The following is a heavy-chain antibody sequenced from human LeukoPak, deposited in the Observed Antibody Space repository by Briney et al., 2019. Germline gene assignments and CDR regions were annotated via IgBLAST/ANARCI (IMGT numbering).Heavy chain of an antibody. CDR2: IYSSGNT. J-gene: IGHJ4*02. V-gene: IGHV4-59*12. D-gene: IGHD1-26*01. CDR1: GGSISGSF. Sequence: SETLSLTCTISGGSISGSFWSSVRQAPGGGLEWIGYIYSSGNTTYNPSLKSRVTMSVDTSKNQFSLKLTSMSVADTAVYFCERGPDGIRFDYWGQGALVTVSS. CDR3: ERGPDGIRFDY.